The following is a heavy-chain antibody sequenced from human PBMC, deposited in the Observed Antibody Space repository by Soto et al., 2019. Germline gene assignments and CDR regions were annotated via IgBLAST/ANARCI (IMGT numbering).Heavy chain of an antibody. CDR1: GFTFSSYG. D-gene: IGHD3-16*02. J-gene: IGHJ4*02. CDR2: ISYDGNNK. Sequence: QVQLVESGGGVVQPGESLRLSCAASGFTFSSYGMHWVRQAQGKGLEWVTFISYDGNNKYYADYVKGRVTVSRDNSKKTQYLQMNSLRAEDTAVYFCAKALGELSPESFDYWGREPWSPSPQ. CDR3: AKALGELSPESFDY. V-gene: IGHV3-30*18.